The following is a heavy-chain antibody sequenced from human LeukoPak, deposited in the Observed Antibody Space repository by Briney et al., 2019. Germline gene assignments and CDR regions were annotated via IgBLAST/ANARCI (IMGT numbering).Heavy chain of an antibody. CDR1: GFTFSSYS. J-gene: IGHJ4*02. Sequence: PGGSLRLSCAASGFTFSSYSMNWVRQAPGKGLEWVSYISSSSSTIYYADSVKGRFTISRDNAKNSLYLQMNSLRGEDTAVYYCARVVGATDYWGQGTLVTVSS. CDR2: ISSSSSTI. CDR3: ARVVGATDY. D-gene: IGHD1-26*01. V-gene: IGHV3-48*01.